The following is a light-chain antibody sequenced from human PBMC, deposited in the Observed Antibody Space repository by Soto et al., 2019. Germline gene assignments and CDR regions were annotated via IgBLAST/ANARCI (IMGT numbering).Light chain of an antibody. J-gene: IGKJ1*01. V-gene: IGKV3-15*01. Sequence: EVVITQSPATLSVSLGERATLSCRASQTIRSSLAWYQQKPGQAPRLLIYGASTRATDIPARFGGSGSGTEFTLTISSLQSEDSAIYYCQQYNNWPQTFGRGTKVDIK. CDR2: GAS. CDR3: QQYNNWPQT. CDR1: QTIRSS.